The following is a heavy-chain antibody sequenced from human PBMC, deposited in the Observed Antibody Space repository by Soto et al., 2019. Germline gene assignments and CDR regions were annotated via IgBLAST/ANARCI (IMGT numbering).Heavy chain of an antibody. Sequence: GGSLRLSCAASGFTFSTYAMSWVRQAPGRGPEWVSGISGAGGSTYYADSVKGRFTISRDNSKNTLYLQMNSLRAEDTAVYYCAKDLGHSGGAFWGQGTLVTVSS. CDR3: AKDLGHSGGAF. CDR2: ISGAGGST. D-gene: IGHD2-21*01. V-gene: IGHV3-23*01. J-gene: IGHJ4*02. CDR1: GFTFSTYA.